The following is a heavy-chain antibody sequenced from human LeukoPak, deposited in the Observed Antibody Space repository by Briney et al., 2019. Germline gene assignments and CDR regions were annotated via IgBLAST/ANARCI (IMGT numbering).Heavy chain of an antibody. V-gene: IGHV3-11*01. J-gene: IGHJ4*02. CDR2: ISSSGSTI. D-gene: IGHD3-22*01. CDR3: AKLDSITMIVVVKSFDY. Sequence: PGGSLRLSCAASGFTFSDYYMSWIRQAPGKGLEWVSYISSSGSTIYYADSVKGRFTISRDNAKNSLYLQMNSLRAEDTAVYYCAKLDSITMIVVVKSFDYWGQGTLVTVSS. CDR1: GFTFSDYY.